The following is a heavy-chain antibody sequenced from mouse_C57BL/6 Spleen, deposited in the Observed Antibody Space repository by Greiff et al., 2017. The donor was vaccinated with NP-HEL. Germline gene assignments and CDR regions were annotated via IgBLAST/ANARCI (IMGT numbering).Heavy chain of an antibody. Sequence: VKLMESGPGLVAPSQSLSITCTVSGFSLTSYAISWVRQPPGKGLEWLGVIWTGGGTNYNSALKSRLSISKDNSKSQVFLKMNSLQTDDTARYYCARNDYYGSRPWFAYWGQGTLVTVSA. CDR2: IWTGGGT. CDR3: ARNDYYGSRPWFAY. CDR1: GFSLTSYA. V-gene: IGHV2-9-1*01. D-gene: IGHD1-1*01. J-gene: IGHJ3*01.